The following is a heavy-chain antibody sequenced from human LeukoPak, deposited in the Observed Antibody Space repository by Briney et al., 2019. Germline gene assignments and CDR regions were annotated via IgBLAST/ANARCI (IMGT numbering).Heavy chain of an antibody. Sequence: SETLSLTCTVSGGSISSYYWGWIRQPPGKGLEWIGYIYYSGSTNYSPSLKSRVTISVDTSKNQFSLKLSSVTAADTAVYCCARSKLEPTTVDYWGQGTLVTVSS. CDR1: GGSISSYY. J-gene: IGHJ4*02. D-gene: IGHD1-1*01. CDR2: IYYSGST. CDR3: ARSKLEPTTVDY. V-gene: IGHV4-59*01.